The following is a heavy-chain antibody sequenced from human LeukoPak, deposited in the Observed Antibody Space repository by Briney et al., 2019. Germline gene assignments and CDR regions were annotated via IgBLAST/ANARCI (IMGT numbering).Heavy chain of an antibody. D-gene: IGHD6-19*01. J-gene: IGHJ4*02. V-gene: IGHV1-8*01. CDR2: MNPNSGNT. Sequence: ASVKVSCKASGYTFTSYDINWVRQATGQGLEWMGWMNPNSGNTGYAQKFQGRVTMTRNTSISTAYMELSSLRSEDTAVYYCARGNLGSGEDDYWGQGTQVTVSS. CDR1: GYTFTSYD. CDR3: ARGNLGSGEDDY.